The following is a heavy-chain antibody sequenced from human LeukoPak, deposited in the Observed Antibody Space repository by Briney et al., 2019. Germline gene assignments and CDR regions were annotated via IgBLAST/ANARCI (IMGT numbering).Heavy chain of an antibody. V-gene: IGHV3-48*03. J-gene: IGHJ4*02. CDR3: ARGRHPYTSGWYHFDY. D-gene: IGHD6-19*01. CDR1: EFTFSSYE. Sequence: GGSLRLSCAASEFTFSSYEMNWVRQAPGKGLEWVSYISSSGSTKYYADSVKGRSTISRDNATNSLYLQMNSLRVEDTALYYCARGRHPYTSGWYHFDYWGQGTLVTVSS. CDR2: ISSSGSTK.